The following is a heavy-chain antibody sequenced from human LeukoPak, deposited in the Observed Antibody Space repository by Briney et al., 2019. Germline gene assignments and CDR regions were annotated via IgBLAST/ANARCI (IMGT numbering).Heavy chain of an antibody. Sequence: SGTLSLTCTVSGCSIISSSYYWGWIRQPPGKGLEWIGSIYYSGSTYYNPSLKSRVTISVDTSKNQFSLKLSSVTAADTAVYYCARSPTVVTPGGNWFDPWGQGTLVTVSS. D-gene: IGHD4-23*01. CDR3: ARSPTVVTPGGNWFDP. CDR2: IYYSGST. J-gene: IGHJ5*02. CDR1: GCSIISSSYY. V-gene: IGHV4-39*01.